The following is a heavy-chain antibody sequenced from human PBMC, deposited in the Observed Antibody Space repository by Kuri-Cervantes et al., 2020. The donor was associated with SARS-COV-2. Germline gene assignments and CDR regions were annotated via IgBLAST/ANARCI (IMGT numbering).Heavy chain of an antibody. V-gene: IGHV4-30-4*08. CDR1: GGSISSGDYY. Sequence: LRLSCTVSGGSISSGDYYWSWIRQPPGKGLEWIGYIYYSGSTYYNPSLKSRVTISVDTSKNQFSLKLSSVTAADTAVYYRARGGGSYPYYFDYWGQGTLVTVSS. J-gene: IGHJ4*02. CDR3: ARGGGSYPYYFDY. CDR2: IYYSGST. D-gene: IGHD1-26*01.